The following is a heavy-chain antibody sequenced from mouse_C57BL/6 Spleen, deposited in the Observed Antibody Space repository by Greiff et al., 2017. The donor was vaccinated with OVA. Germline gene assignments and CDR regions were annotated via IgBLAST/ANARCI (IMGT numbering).Heavy chain of an antibody. D-gene: IGHD3-2*02. CDR2: IYPGDGDT. CDR1: GYAFSSYW. Sequence: VMLVESGAELVKPGASVKISCKASGYAFSSYWMNWVKQRPGKGLEWIGQIYPGDGDTNYNGKFKGKATLTADKSSSTAYMQLSSLTSEDSAVYFCARQTASSGYDYWGQGTTLTVSS. CDR3: ARQTASSGYDY. V-gene: IGHV1-80*01. J-gene: IGHJ2*01.